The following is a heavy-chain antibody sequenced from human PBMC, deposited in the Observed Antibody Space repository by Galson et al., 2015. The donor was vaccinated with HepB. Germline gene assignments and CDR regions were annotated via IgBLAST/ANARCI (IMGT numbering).Heavy chain of an antibody. CDR3: ARHHGSGSYYHFDE. V-gene: IGHV5-10-1*01. CDR2: IDPSDSDT. J-gene: IGHJ4*02. Sequence: SGAEVKKPGESLKISCKGSGYTFTTYWITWVRQMPGTAPEWMGNIDPSDSDTNYSPSFRGHVIISVDKSTNTAYLQWSSLKASDTAMYYCARHHGSGSYYHFDEWGQGTLVTVSS. CDR1: GYTFTTYW. D-gene: IGHD3-10*01.